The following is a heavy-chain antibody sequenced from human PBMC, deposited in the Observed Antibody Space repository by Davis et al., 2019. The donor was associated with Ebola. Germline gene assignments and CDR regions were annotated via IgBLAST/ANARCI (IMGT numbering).Heavy chain of an antibody. Sequence: AASVKVSCKASGYTFTSYGISWVRQAPGQGFEWMGWINAGNGNTKYSQKFQGRVTMTRDTSTSTVYMELSSLRSEDTAVYYCARGLRFLEWGWFDPWGQGTLVTVSS. CDR3: ARGLRFLEWGWFDP. CDR2: INAGNGNT. D-gene: IGHD3-3*01. V-gene: IGHV1-18*01. CDR1: GYTFTSYG. J-gene: IGHJ5*02.